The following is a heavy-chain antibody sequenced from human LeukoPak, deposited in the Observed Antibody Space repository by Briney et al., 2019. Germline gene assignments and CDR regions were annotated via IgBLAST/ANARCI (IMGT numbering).Heavy chain of an antibody. D-gene: IGHD3-16*01. V-gene: IGHV3-11*01. J-gene: IGHJ4*02. CDR3: ARVGARDYVFSPYDY. CDR2: ISSSGSTI. CDR1: GFTFSDYY. Sequence: SGGSLRLSCAASGFTFSDYYMSWIRQAPGKGLEWVSYISSSGSTIYYADSVKGRFTISRDNAKNSLYLQMNSLRAEDTAVYYCARVGARDYVFSPYDYWGQGTLVTVSS.